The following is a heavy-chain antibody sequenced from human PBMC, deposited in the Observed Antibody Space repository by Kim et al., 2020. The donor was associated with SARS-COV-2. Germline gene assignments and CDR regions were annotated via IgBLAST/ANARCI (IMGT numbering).Heavy chain of an antibody. CDR3: ARSKGIVVRGVKTYNWFDP. CDR2: INTNTENP. V-gene: IGHV7-4-1*02. CDR1: GYTFTSYA. J-gene: IGHJ5*02. Sequence: ASVKVSCKASGYTFTSYAMNWVRQAPGQGLEWMGWINTNTENPTYAQGFTGRFVFSLDTSVSTAYLQISSLKAEDTAVYYCARSKGIVVRGVKTYNWFDPWGQGTLVTVSS. D-gene: IGHD3-10*01.